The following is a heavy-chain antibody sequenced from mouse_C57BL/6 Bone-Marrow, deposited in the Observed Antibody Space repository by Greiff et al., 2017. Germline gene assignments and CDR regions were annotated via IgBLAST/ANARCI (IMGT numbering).Heavy chain of an antibody. D-gene: IGHD1-1*01. CDR3: TRSLIYYGTNY. CDR2: IDPEDGET. CDR1: GFNFKDYY. Sequence: EVQLQQSGAELVKPGASVKLSCTASGFNFKDYYIHWVKQRTEQGLEWIGRIDPEDGETKYAPKFQDKATLTVDTSSNTAYLQLSSLTSEDTAVYDCTRSLIYYGTNYWGQGTTLTVSS. J-gene: IGHJ2*01. V-gene: IGHV14-2*01.